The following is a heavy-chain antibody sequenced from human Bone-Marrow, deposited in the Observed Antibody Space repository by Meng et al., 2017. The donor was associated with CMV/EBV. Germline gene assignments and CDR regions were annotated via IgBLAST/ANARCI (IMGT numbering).Heavy chain of an antibody. V-gene: IGHV4-61*01. Sequence: SEPLSLTCTVSGGSVSRGSYYWSWIRQPPGKGLEWIGYVYHSGNTNYNPSLKSRVTISLDTSKNQFSLKLNSVTAADTAVYYCARDFGDFGMDVWGQGTTVTVSS. CDR3: ARDFGDFGMDV. D-gene: IGHD3-3*01. CDR2: VYHSGNT. J-gene: IGHJ6*02. CDR1: GGSVSRGSYY.